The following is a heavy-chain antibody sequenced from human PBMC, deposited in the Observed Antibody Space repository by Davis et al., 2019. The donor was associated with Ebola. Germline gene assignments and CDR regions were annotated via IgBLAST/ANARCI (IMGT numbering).Heavy chain of an antibody. CDR3: ARDTSY. CDR1: GGSISSYY. CDR2: IYYSGST. V-gene: IGHV4-59*01. J-gene: IGHJ4*02. Sequence: SETLSLTCTVPGGSISSYYWSWIRQPPGKGLEWIGYIYYSGSTNYNPSLKSRVTISVDTSKNQFSLKLSSVTAADTAVYYCARDTSYWGQGTLVTVSS.